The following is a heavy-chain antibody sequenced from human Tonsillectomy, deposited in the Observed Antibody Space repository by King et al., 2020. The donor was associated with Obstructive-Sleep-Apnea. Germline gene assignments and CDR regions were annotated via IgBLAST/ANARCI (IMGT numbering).Heavy chain of an antibody. V-gene: IGHV5-51*01. CDR2: IFPADADI. CDR1: GYSFSRYR. J-gene: IGHJ5*01. D-gene: IGHD3/OR15-3a*01. Sequence: VQLVESGAEVKKPGESLKISCKGSGYSFSRYRIGWVRQMPGKGLEWMGLIFPADADIRYSPSFRGQVTISADESINTAYLQWRSLKASDTAIYYCAKHADHDFWTGYYHSFDSWGQGTVVTVSS. CDR3: AKHADHDFWTGYYHSFDS.